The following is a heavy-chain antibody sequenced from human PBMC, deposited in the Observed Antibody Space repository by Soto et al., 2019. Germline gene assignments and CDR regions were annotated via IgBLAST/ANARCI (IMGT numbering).Heavy chain of an antibody. CDR2: ISYDGSTK. Sequence: QVQLVESGGGVVQPGRSLRLSCAASGFTFSSYGMHWVRQAPGKGLEWVAVISYDGSTKYYADSVKGRFTISRDTSRNTLYLEMNSLRADDAAVYYCTGEVASGYWGQGTLVTVSS. CDR1: GFTFSSYG. CDR3: TGEVASGY. J-gene: IGHJ4*02. D-gene: IGHD2-8*02. V-gene: IGHV3-30*03.